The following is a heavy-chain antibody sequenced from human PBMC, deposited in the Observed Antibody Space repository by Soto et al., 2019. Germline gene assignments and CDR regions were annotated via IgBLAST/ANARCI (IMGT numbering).Heavy chain of an antibody. J-gene: IGHJ3*02. D-gene: IGHD6-6*01. Sequence: QLQLQESGSGLVKPSQTLSLTCAVSGGSISSGGYSWSCIRQPPGKGLEWIGYIYHSGSTYYNPSLKSRVTISVDRSKIQFSLKLSSVTAADTAVYYWARFPRRAAPTGAFDIWGQGTMVTVSS. CDR1: GGSISSGGYS. CDR2: IYHSGST. CDR3: ARFPRRAAPTGAFDI. V-gene: IGHV4-30-2*01.